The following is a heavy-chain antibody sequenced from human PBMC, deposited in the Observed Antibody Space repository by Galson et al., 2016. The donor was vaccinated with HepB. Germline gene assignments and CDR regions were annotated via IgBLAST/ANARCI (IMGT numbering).Heavy chain of an antibody. J-gene: IGHJ6*02. Sequence: SLRLSCAASKITLSSYWVSWIRQAPGKGLEWVANIRTDGSQIHYVDAVKGRFTISRDNSKNSVYLQMNSLRAEDTAVYYCARDPASRYCTGGSCYALRGDVWGQGTTVTVSS. CDR1: KITLSSYW. D-gene: IGHD2-15*01. CDR3: ARDPASRYCTGGSCYALRGDV. V-gene: IGHV3-7*01. CDR2: IRTDGSQI.